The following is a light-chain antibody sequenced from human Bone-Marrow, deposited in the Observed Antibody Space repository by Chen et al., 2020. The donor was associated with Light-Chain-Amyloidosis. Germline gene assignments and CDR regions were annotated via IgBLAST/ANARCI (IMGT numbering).Light chain of an antibody. J-gene: IGLJ3*02. Sequence: NFMLTQPHSVSESPGKTVIISCTRSSGSIATNYVQRYQQRPGSSPTTVIYEDDQRPSGVPDRFSGSMDRSSTSASLTISGLKTEDEADYYCQSYQGSSQGVFGGGTKLTVL. V-gene: IGLV6-57*01. CDR1: SGSIATNY. CDR2: EDD. CDR3: QSYQGSSQGV.